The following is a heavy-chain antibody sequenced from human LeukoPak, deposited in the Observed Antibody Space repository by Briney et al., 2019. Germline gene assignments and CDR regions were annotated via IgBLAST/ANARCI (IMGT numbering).Heavy chain of an antibody. D-gene: IGHD6-19*01. CDR2: INQDGRKK. V-gene: IGHV3-7*01. CDR1: GFTFSTYW. Sequence: GGSLRLSCAASGFTFSTYWMGWVRQAPGKGLEWVANINQDGRKKCYVDSVKGRFTISRDNAKNSLYLQMNSLIAEDTAVYYCARGLRPIAVAGDFAYWGQGTLVTVSS. CDR3: ARGLRPIAVAGDFAY. J-gene: IGHJ4*02.